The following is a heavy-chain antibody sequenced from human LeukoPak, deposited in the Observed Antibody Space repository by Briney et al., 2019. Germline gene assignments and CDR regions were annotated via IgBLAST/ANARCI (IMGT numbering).Heavy chain of an antibody. V-gene: IGHV3-33*01. CDR1: GFTFSSYG. Sequence: GSSLTLSCAASGFTFSSYGMHWVRQAPGKGLEWVTVIWYDGSNKYYADSVKGRFTISRDNSKNTLYLQMNSLRAEDTAVYYCARDCGGDCYSFAPGEASGPHDYWGQGTLVTVSS. D-gene: IGHD2-21*02. CDR2: IWYDGSNK. CDR3: ARDCGGDCYSFAPGEASGPHDY. J-gene: IGHJ4*02.